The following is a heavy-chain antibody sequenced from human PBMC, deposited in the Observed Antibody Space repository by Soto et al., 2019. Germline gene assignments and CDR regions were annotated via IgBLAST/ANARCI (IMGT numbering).Heavy chain of an antibody. J-gene: IGHJ4*02. Sequence: QVQLVQSGAEVKKPGSSVKVSCKASGGTFSSYAISWVRQAPGQGLECMGGIIPIFGTANYAQKFQGRVTITADESTSTAYMELSSLRSEDTAVYYCARDPMGRERDYVPYWGQGTLVTVSS. CDR1: GGTFSSYA. CDR2: IIPIFGTA. V-gene: IGHV1-69*01. CDR3: ARDPMGRERDYVPY.